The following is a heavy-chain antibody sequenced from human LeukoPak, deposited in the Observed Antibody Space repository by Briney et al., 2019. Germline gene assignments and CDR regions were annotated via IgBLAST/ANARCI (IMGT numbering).Heavy chain of an antibody. Sequence: SGGSLRLSCAASGFTVSNNYMTWVRQAPGKGLEWVSVIYNGGSTYYADSVKGRFTISRDNSKNTLYLQMNSLRAEDTAVYYCAGETGIIAPGAFDIWGQGTMVTVSS. CDR2: IYNGGST. CDR3: AGETGIIAPGAFDI. D-gene: IGHD1-1*01. CDR1: GFTVSNNY. V-gene: IGHV3-53*01. J-gene: IGHJ3*02.